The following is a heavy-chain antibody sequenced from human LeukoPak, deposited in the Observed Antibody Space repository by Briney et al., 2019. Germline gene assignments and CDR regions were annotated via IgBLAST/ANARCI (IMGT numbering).Heavy chain of an antibody. D-gene: IGHD6-19*01. CDR1: GFTFRSYG. V-gene: IGHV3-30*02. J-gene: IGHJ4*02. CDR3: AKDHDSSGWYFDY. Sequence: PGGSLRLSCAASGFTFRSYGMHWVRQAPGKGLEWVAFIRSDGSNKYYADSVKGRFTISRDNSKITLYLQMNSLRAEDTAVYYCAKDHDSSGWYFDYWGQGTLVTVSS. CDR2: IRSDGSNK.